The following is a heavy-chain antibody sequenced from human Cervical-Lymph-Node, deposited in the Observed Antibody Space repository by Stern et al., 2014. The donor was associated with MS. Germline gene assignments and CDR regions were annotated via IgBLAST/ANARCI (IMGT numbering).Heavy chain of an antibody. Sequence: QVQLLQPGAEVKKPGASMKVSCKASGYNFTNYYIHWVRQAPGQGLEWMGRINTNSGGTKYAQKFQGRVTLTRDTSVSTAYMEVSRLMFDDTAVYYCARRVTRNNFDSWGQGTLIIVSS. J-gene: IGHJ4*02. V-gene: IGHV1-2*06. CDR1: GYNFTNYY. D-gene: IGHD4-17*01. CDR3: ARRVTRNNFDS. CDR2: INTNSGGT.